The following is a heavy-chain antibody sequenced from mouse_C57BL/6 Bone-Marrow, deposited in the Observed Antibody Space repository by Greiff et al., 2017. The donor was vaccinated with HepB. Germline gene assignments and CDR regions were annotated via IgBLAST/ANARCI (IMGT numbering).Heavy chain of an antibody. Sequence: VQLKESGPGLVKPSQSLSLTCSVTGYSITSGYYWNWIRQFPGNKLEWMGYISYDGSNNYNPSLKNRISITRDTSKNQLFLKLNSVTTEDTATYYCARDYSNYPYYYAMDYWGQGTSVTVSS. CDR1: GYSITSGYY. D-gene: IGHD2-5*01. CDR2: ISYDGSN. J-gene: IGHJ4*01. CDR3: ARDYSNYPYYYAMDY. V-gene: IGHV3-6*01.